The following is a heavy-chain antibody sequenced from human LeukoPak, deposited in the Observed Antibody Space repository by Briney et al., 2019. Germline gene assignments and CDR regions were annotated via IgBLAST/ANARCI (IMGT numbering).Heavy chain of an antibody. CDR3: AASIVGYYYYGTDV. V-gene: IGHV2-70*04. CDR2: IDWDDDK. CDR1: GFSLSTSGMR. J-gene: IGHJ6*02. Sequence: SGPALVKPTQTLTLTCTFSGFSLSTSGMRASWIRQPPGKALEWLARIDWDDDKFYSTSLKTRLTISKDTSKNQVVLTMTNMDPVDTATYYCAASIVGYYYYGTDVWGQGTTVTVSS. D-gene: IGHD3-22*01.